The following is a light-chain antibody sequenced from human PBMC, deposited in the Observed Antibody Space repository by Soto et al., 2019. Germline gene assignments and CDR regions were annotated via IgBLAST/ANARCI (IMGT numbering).Light chain of an antibody. J-gene: IGKJ4*02. CDR3: QQYGRSPSFT. V-gene: IGKV3-20*01. CDR2: GAS. Sequence: EIALTQSPGTLSLSPGERATLSFRASQSVSSTYIAWYQQNPGQAPRLLIYGASNRATGIPDRFSGSGSGTDFTLTVSRLEPDDFAVYFCQQYGRSPSFTFGRGTKVEIK. CDR1: QSVSSTY.